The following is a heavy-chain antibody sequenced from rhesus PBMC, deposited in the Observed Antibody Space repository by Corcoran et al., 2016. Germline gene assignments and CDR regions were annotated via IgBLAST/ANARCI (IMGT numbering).Heavy chain of an antibody. J-gene: IGHJ4*01. CDR2: IRSGGST. Sequence: QVQLQQWGEGLVKPSETLSLTCAVYGGYVSGYWWGWIRQPPGTGLEWIGRIRSGGSTNYNPSLKSRVTISIDTSKNQFSLKLSSVTAADTAVYYCARHESYSHYFDYWGQGVLVTVSS. CDR3: ARHESYSHYFDY. CDR1: GGYVSGYW. D-gene: IGHD5-24*01. V-gene: IGHV4-160*01.